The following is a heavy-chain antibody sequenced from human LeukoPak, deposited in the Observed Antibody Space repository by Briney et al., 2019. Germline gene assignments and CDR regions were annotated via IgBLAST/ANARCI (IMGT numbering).Heavy chain of an antibody. J-gene: IGHJ4*02. CDR3: AGGNYGDYYF. Sequence: SETLSLTCTVSGGSISSYYWSWIRQPPGKGLEWIGYIYYSGSNNYNPSLKSRVTISVDTSKNQFSLKLSSVTAADTAVYYCAGGNYGDYYFWGQGTLVTVSS. CDR1: GGSISSYY. CDR2: IYYSGSN. V-gene: IGHV4-59*01. D-gene: IGHD4-17*01.